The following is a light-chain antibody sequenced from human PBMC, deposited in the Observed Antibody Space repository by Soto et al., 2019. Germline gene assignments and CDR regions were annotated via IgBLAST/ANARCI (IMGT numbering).Light chain of an antibody. CDR2: DAS. J-gene: IGKJ5*01. Sequence: EIVLTHSPATLSLSPVERATLSFRSSQSVSSYLALYQQRPGQAPRLLIYDASNRATGIPARFSGSGSGTDFTLTISSLEPEDFAVYYCQHYGDSLSITFGQGTRLEIK. CDR1: QSVSSY. V-gene: IGKV3-11*01. CDR3: QHYGDSLSIT.